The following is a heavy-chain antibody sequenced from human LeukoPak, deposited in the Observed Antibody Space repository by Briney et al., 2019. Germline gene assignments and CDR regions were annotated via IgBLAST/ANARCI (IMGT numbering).Heavy chain of an antibody. J-gene: IGHJ1*01. CDR1: GFTFSDYY. Sequence: PGGSLRLSCAASGFTFSDYYMSWIRQAPGKGLEWVSYISSSGSTIYYADSVKGRFTISRDNAKNSLYLQMNSLRAEDTAVYYCARDHDSSSWYAEYFQHWGQGTLVTVSS. CDR3: ARDHDSSSWYAEYFQH. V-gene: IGHV3-11*04. D-gene: IGHD6-13*01. CDR2: ISSSGSTI.